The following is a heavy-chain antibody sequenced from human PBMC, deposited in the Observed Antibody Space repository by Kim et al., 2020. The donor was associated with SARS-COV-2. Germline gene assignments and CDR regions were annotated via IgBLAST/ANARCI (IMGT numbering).Heavy chain of an antibody. CDR1: GFTFNGYG. J-gene: IGHJ5*02. CDR2: ISYDGSNK. CDR3: VRDYDSSGCP. D-gene: IGHD6-19*01. V-gene: IGHV3-30-3*01. Sequence: GGSLRLSCAASGFTFNGYGMHWLRQPPGKGLECVAFISYDGSNKYYAYSVRDRFTISRDNSKNTLYLQMNNLRTEDTAVFYCVRDYDSSGCPWGQGTLVTVSS.